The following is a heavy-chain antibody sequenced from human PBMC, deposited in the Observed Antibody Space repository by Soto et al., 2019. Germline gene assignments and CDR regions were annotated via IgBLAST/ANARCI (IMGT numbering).Heavy chain of an antibody. V-gene: IGHV3-21*01. CDR2: ITTTSTYK. D-gene: IGHD2-2*01. J-gene: IGHJ6*02. CDR1: AFTFNNFP. CDR3: AREKCSSTSCNHGMDV. Sequence: GGSLRVSCVASAFTFNNFPMHWVRQAPGKGLQWLASITTTSTYKYYADSVKGRFSISRDNAKNSLYLELTNLRSEDTAVYYCAREKCSSTSCNHGMDVWGLGTTVTVSS.